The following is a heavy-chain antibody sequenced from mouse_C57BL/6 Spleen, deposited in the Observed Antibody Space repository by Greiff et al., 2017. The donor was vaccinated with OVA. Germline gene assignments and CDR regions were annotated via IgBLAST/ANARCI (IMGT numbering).Heavy chain of an antibody. CDR2: IYPGSGST. CDR3: ARGYYGSSDYFDY. CDR1: GYTFTSYW. J-gene: IGHJ2*01. D-gene: IGHD1-1*01. V-gene: IGHV1-55*01. Sequence: VQLKQPGAELVKPGASVKMSCKASGYTFTSYWITWVKQRPGQGLEWIGDIYPGSGSTNYNEKFKSKATLTVDTSSSTAYMQLSSLTSEDSAVYYCARGYYGSSDYFDYWGQGTTLTVSS.